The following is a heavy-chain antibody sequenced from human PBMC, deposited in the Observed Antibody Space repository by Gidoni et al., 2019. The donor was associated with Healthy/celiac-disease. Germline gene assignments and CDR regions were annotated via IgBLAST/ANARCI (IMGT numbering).Heavy chain of an antibody. V-gene: IGHV3-23*01. D-gene: IGHD3-9*01. J-gene: IGHJ3*02. CDR3: ATGDQPFLTHTFDI. CDR2: ISGSGGST. CDR1: GFTFSSYA. Sequence: EVQLLASGGGLVQPGVSLRLSGPASGFTFSSYAMRWVRQAPGKGLEWVSAISGSGGSTYYADSVKGRFTISRDNSKNTLYLQMNSLRAEDTAVYYCATGDQPFLTHTFDIWGQGTMVTVSS.